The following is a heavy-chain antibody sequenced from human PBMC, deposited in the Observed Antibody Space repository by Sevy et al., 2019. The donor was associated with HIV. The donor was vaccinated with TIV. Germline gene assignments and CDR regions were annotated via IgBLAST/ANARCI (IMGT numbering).Heavy chain of an antibody. J-gene: IGHJ3*02. CDR1: GFTVSSVY. CDR3: ARESGYSSSPGAFDI. D-gene: IGHD6-19*01. Sequence: GGSLRLSCAASGFTVSSVYMSWVRQAPGKGLEWVSLIYDAGSTYFAYSVEGRFTISRDDSKNTLYLQMNSLRAEDTPVYFCARESGYSSSPGAFDIWGQGTMVTVSS. V-gene: IGHV3-53*01. CDR2: IYDAGST.